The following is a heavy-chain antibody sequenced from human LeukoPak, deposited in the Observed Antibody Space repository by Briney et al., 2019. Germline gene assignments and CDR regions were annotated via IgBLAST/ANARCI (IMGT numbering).Heavy chain of an antibody. J-gene: IGHJ3*02. D-gene: IGHD1-1*01. V-gene: IGHV3-21*01. CDR1: GFTFSSYS. CDR3: ARDPTWTDAFDI. CDR2: ISNSSSYI. Sequence: GGSLRLSCAASGFTFSSYSMNWVRQAPGKGLEWVSSISNSSSYIYYADSVKGRFTISRDNAKNSLYLQMNSLRAEDTAVYYCARDPTWTDAFDIWGQGTMVTVSS.